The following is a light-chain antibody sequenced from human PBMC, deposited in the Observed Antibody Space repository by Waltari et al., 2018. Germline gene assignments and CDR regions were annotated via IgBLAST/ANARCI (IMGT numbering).Light chain of an antibody. Sequence: DIQMTQSPPTLSASVGDRVTVTCRASQSISIWLAWYQQKPGKAPNLLIYKASTLDSGVPSRFSGSSSGTEFTITISSLQAEDFGTYYCQQYSSFPLSFGGGTNIVIK. J-gene: IGKJ4*01. CDR3: QQYSSFPLS. CDR1: QSISIW. CDR2: KAS. V-gene: IGKV1-5*03.